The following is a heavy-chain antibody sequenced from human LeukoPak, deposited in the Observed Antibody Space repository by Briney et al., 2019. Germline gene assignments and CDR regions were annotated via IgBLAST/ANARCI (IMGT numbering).Heavy chain of an antibody. CDR1: GYTFTSYY. CDR3: ARGGDIVLPSKDEGTD. D-gene: IGHD2-8*01. Sequence: ASVKVSCKASGYTFTSYYIHWVRQAPGQGLEWMGIVNPSGGSTSYAQKFQGRVTMTRDTSKSTVYRELSSLRSEDTAVYYCARGGDIVLPSKDEGTDWGQGTLVTVSS. CDR2: VNPSGGST. J-gene: IGHJ4*02. V-gene: IGHV1-46*01.